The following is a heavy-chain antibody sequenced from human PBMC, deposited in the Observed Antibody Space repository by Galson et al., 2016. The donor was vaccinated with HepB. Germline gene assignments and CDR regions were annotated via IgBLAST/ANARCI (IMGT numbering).Heavy chain of an antibody. CDR3: ARDSGDPGPFDY. D-gene: IGHD4-17*01. J-gene: IGHJ4*02. CDR2: ILDNGNNK. Sequence: SLRLSCAASGFTFSTYAMHWVRQAPGKGLEWVADILDNGNNKYYADSVKDRFSISRDNSKSTVYLQLNSLRAEDTAVYYCARDSGDPGPFDYWGRGTLVTVSS. V-gene: IGHV3-33*05. CDR1: GFTFSTYA.